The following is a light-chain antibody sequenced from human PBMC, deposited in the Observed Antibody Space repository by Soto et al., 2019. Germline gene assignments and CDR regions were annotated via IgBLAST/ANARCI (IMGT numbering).Light chain of an antibody. CDR2: GAS. CDR3: HQSDYVPLT. J-gene: IGKJ4*01. Sequence: DIQMTQSPSSLSASVGDRVTITCRANQSIRYLNWSQHIPGKAPKLLISGASILQRGVPSRFSGSGSGTEFSLTINSLQREDFATYYCHQSDYVPLTFGGGTKVEIK. CDR1: QSIRY. V-gene: IGKV1-39*01.